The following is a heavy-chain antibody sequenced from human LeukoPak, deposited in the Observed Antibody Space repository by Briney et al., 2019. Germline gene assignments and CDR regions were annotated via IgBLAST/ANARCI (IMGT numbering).Heavy chain of an antibody. CDR2: IYYSGST. CDR3: ARVGSYRDFDY. Sequence: SETLSLTCTVSGGSISSHYWSWIRQPPGKGLEWIGYIYYSGSTNYNPSLKSRVTISVDTSKNQFSLKLSSVTAADTAVYYCARVGSYRDFDYWGQGTLVTVSS. D-gene: IGHD6-6*01. J-gene: IGHJ4*02. CDR1: GGSISSHY. V-gene: IGHV4-59*11.